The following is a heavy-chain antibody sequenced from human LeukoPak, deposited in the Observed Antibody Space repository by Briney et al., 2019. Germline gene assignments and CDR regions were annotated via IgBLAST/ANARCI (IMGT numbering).Heavy chain of an antibody. CDR3: ARGKTSQNIVTRKTYNWFDP. D-gene: IGHD2/OR15-2a*01. Sequence: GGSLRLSCAASGFTFSNYEMHWVRQAPGKGLEWVSYISSSGSDIYYADSVKGRFTISRDNAKNSLYLQMKSLRAEDTAVYYCARGKTSQNIVTRKTYNWFDPWGQGTLVTVSS. J-gene: IGHJ5*02. CDR2: ISSSGSDI. V-gene: IGHV3-48*03. CDR1: GFTFSNYE.